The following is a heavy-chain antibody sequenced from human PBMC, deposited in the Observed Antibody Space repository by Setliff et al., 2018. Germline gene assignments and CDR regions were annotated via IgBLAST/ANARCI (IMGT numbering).Heavy chain of an antibody. J-gene: IGHJ4*02. CDR1: GYNFKSYD. D-gene: IGHD2-8*01. Sequence: ASVKVSCKTLGYNFKSYDIIWVRRAPGQGLEWMGWISAYTGNTNYAQKLQGRVSMTTDTSTSTAYMELRSLTSDDTAVYYCSRLVRYCTTTTCQRASGAEFWGQGTLVTVSS. V-gene: IGHV1-18*01. CDR2: ISAYTGNT. CDR3: SRLVRYCTTTTCQRASGAEF.